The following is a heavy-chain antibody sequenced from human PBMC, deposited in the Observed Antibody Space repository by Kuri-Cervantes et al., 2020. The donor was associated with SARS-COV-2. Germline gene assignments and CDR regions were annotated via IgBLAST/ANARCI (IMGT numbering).Heavy chain of an antibody. CDR2: FDPEQREI. Sequence: ASVKVSCKVSGNTLTELPLHWVRQAPGKGLEWMGGFDPEQREIIYAQKFQGRVSMTEDTSTDTAYMELSSLRSEDTAVYYCARGRRVKQQLAFDPWGQGTLVTVSS. CDR3: ARGRRVKQQLAFDP. CDR1: GNTLTELP. J-gene: IGHJ5*02. V-gene: IGHV1-24*01. D-gene: IGHD6-13*01.